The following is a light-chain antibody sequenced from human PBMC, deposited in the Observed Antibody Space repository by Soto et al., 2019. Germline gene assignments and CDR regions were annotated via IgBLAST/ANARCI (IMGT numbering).Light chain of an antibody. CDR1: QSVSTN. CDR2: GAS. CDR3: QQYKDWFSIT. V-gene: IGKV3-15*01. Sequence: EIVMTQSPATLSVSPGETVTLSCRASQSVSTNSAWYQQRPGQAPRLLIYGASTRATGIPARFSGSGSGTEFTLTISSLQSEDFAVYYCQQYKDWFSITFGQGTRLESK. J-gene: IGKJ5*01.